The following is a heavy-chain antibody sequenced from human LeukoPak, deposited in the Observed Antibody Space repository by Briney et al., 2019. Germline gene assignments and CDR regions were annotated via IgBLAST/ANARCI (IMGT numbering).Heavy chain of an antibody. V-gene: IGHV1-18*04. D-gene: IGHD3-10*01. Sequence: ASVKVSCKASGYTFTSYGISWVRQAPGQGLEWMGWISAYNGNTNYAQKLQGRVTMTTDTSTSTAYMELRSLRSDDTAVYYCVRDRDYYGSGSYYSKIDYWGQGTLVTVSS. CDR2: ISAYNGNT. J-gene: IGHJ4*02. CDR1: GYTFTSYG. CDR3: VRDRDYYGSGSYYSKIDY.